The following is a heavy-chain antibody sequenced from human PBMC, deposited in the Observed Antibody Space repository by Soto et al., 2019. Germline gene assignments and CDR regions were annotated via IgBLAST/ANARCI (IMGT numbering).Heavy chain of an antibody. CDR1: GFTFSDYA. CDR2: ISGSGISS. J-gene: IGHJ4*01. Sequence: EVHLLESGGGLIQPGGSLRLSCVASGFTFSDYAMSWVRQAPGKGLELVSGISGSGISSHTADSVKGRFTISRDNSKNTLNLQMTSRRVEDTAVYFCAKAGVPARTRGYFFDYWGHGTLVTVSS. CDR3: AKAGVPARTRGYFFDY. D-gene: IGHD2-2*01. V-gene: IGHV3-23*01.